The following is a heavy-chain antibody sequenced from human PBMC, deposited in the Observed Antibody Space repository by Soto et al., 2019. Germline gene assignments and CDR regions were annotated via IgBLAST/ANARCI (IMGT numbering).Heavy chain of an antibody. D-gene: IGHD6-13*01. CDR2: IYPFDSDT. CDR1: GYSFTSYW. J-gene: IGHJ6*02. CDR3: ARHTSAAAGTVHEHYYYGREV. Sequence: GESLKISCKGSGYSFTSYWIGWVRQIPWKGLEWMGIIYPFDSDTRYSPSFQGQVTISADKSISTADLQWSSLKASDTAMYYCARHTSAAAGTVHEHYYYGREVWGQGTTVIGS. V-gene: IGHV5-51*01.